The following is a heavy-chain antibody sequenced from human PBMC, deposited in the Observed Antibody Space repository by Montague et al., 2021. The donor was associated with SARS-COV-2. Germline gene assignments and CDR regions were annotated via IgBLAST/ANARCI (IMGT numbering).Heavy chain of an antibody. Sequence: SLRLSCAASGFTFSSYAMSWVRQAPGKGLEWVSVIYSGGSSTYYADSVKGRFTISRDNSTNTLYLQMNSLRAEDTAVYYCAKDSSGGYVDYFDYWGQGTLVTVSS. V-gene: IGHV3-23*03. D-gene: IGHD6-19*01. J-gene: IGHJ4*02. CDR1: GFTFSSYA. CDR2: IYSGGSST. CDR3: AKDSSGGYVDYFDY.